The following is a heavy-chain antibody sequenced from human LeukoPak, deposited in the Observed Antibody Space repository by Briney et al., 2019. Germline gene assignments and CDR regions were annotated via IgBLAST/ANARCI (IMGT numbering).Heavy chain of an antibody. CDR3: ARAWWSDAFDI. CDR1: GFTFSSYS. J-gene: IGHJ3*02. D-gene: IGHD2-15*01. Sequence: PGGSLRLSCAASGFTFSSYSMNWVRQAPGKGLEWVSSISSSSSYIYCADSVKGRFTISRDNAKNSLYLQMNSLRAEDTAVYYCARAWWSDAFDIWGQGTMVTVSS. CDR2: ISSSSSYI. V-gene: IGHV3-21*01.